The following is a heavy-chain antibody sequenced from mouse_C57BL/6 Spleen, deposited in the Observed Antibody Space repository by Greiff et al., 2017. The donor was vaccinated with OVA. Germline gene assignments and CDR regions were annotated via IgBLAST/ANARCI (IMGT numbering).Heavy chain of an antibody. CDR2: IYPGDGDT. CDR3: ARSRDSKGYFDY. Sequence: QVQLKQSGPELVKPGASVKISCKASGYAFSSSWMNWVKQRPGKGLEWIGRIYPGDGDTNYNGTFKGKATLTADKSSSTAYMQLSSLTSEDSAVYFCARSRDSKGYFDYWGQGTTLTVSS. CDR1: GYAFSSSW. J-gene: IGHJ2*01. D-gene: IGHD2-5*01. V-gene: IGHV1-82*01.